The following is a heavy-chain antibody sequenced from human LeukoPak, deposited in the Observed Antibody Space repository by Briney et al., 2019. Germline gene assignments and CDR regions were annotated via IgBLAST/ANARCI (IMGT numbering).Heavy chain of an antibody. CDR2: IIPILGIA. J-gene: IGHJ4*02. CDR3: ARPSYNACSSSSHFDY. Sequence: EASVKFSCKASGGTFSSYAISWVRQAPGQGLEWMGRIIPILGIANYAQKFQGRVTITADESTSTAYMELSSLRSEDTAVYYCARPSYNACSSSSHFDYWGQGTLVTVSS. D-gene: IGHD6-6*01. V-gene: IGHV1-69*04. CDR1: GGTFSSYA.